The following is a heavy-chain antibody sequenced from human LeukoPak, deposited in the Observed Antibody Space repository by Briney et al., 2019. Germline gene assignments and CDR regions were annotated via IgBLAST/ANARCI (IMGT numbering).Heavy chain of an antibody. Sequence: SGTLSLTCAVYGGSFSGYYWSWIRQPPGKGLEWIGEINHSGSTNYNPSLKSRVTISVDTSKNQFSLKLSSVTAADTAVYYCARGEKPGIAAAGTSPCFDYWGQGTLVTVSS. CDR2: INHSGST. D-gene: IGHD6-13*01. CDR3: ARGEKPGIAAAGTSPCFDY. J-gene: IGHJ4*02. CDR1: GGSFSGYY. V-gene: IGHV4-34*01.